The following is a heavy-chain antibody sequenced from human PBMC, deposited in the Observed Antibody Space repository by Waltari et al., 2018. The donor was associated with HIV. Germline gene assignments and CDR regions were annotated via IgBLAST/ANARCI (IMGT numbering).Heavy chain of an antibody. CDR1: GVNFVDYG. CDR2: INWNGVST. Sequence: EVQLVESGGGVVRPGGYMRFSCPALGVNFVDYGMSWVRQAPGKGLEWVSGINWNGVSTGYADSVKGRFTISRDNAKNSLYLQMNSLRAEDTALYYCARDYGSGSYYNYWGQGTLVTVSS. CDR3: ARDYGSGSYYNY. D-gene: IGHD3-10*01. J-gene: IGHJ4*02. V-gene: IGHV3-20*04.